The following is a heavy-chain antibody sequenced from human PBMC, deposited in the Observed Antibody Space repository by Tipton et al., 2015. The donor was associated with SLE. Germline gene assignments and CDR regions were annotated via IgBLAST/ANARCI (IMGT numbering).Heavy chain of an antibody. CDR1: GYSIISYY. D-gene: IGHD3/OR15-3a*01. CDR3: ASGDGYDFGNGDYFDY. V-gene: IGHV4-4*08. Sequence: TLSLTCTVSGYSIISYYWSWIRQPPGKGLEWIGYIYTSGKTDYNPSLKSRVTISVDTSKNQFSLKLNSVTAADTAIYYCASGDGYDFGNGDYFDYWGQGTLVTVSS. J-gene: IGHJ4*02. CDR2: IYTSGKT.